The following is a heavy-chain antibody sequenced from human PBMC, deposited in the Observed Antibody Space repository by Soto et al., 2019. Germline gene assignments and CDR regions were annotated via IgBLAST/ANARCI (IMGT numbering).Heavy chain of an antibody. D-gene: IGHD6-13*01. CDR2: INSDGSST. Sequence: GGSLRLSCAASGFTFSSYWMHWVRQAPGKGLVWVSRINSDGSSTSYADSVKGRFTISRDNAKNTLYLQMNSLRAEDTAVYYCALYSSSWYGNYMDVWGKGTTVTVSS. V-gene: IGHV3-74*01. CDR1: GFTFSSYW. CDR3: ALYSSSWYGNYMDV. J-gene: IGHJ6*03.